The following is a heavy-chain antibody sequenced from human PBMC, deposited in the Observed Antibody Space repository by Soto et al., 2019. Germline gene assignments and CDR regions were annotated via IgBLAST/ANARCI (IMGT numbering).Heavy chain of an antibody. CDR2: ISYDGSNK. V-gene: IGHV3-30*18. Sequence: QVQLVESGGGVVQPGRSLRLSCAASGFTFSSYGMHWVRQAPGKGLEWVAVISYDGSNKYYADSVKGRFTISRDNSKNTLYLQMNSLSAEDTAVYYCAKDQHYYDSSGYYPGYFQHWGQGTLVTVSS. CDR1: GFTFSSYG. CDR3: AKDQHYYDSSGYYPGYFQH. J-gene: IGHJ1*01. D-gene: IGHD3-22*01.